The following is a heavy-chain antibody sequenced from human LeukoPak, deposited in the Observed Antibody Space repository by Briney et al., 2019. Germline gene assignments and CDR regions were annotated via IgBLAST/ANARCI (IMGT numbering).Heavy chain of an antibody. D-gene: IGHD3-10*01. V-gene: IGHV4-59*01. Sequence: PSETLSLTCTVSGGSISSYYWSWIRQPPGKGLEWIGYIYYSGSTNYNPSLKSRVTISVDTSKNQFSLKLSSVTAADTAVYYCATLLYGSGSYPTRDDAFDIWGQGTMVTVSS. CDR1: GGSISSYY. CDR2: IYYSGST. J-gene: IGHJ3*02. CDR3: ATLLYGSGSYPTRDDAFDI.